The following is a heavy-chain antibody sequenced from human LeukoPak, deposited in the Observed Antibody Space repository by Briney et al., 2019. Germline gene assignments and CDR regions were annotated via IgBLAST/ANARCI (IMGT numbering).Heavy chain of an antibody. V-gene: IGHV3-53*01. D-gene: IGHD2-2*01. J-gene: IGHJ3*02. Sequence: GGSLRLSCAASGFTVSSNYMSWVRQAPGKGLEWVSVIYSGGSTYYADSVKGRFTISRDNSKNTLYLQMNSLRAEDTAVYYCAKDRRHIVVVPADAFDIWGQGTMVTVSS. CDR2: IYSGGST. CDR1: GFTVSSNY. CDR3: AKDRRHIVVVPADAFDI.